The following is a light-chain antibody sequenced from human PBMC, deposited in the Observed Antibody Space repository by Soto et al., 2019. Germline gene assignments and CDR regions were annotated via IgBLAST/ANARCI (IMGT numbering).Light chain of an antibody. J-gene: IGLJ2*01. CDR2: EDN. CDR1: SGSIVSNY. Sequence: FMLTQPHSVSESPGKTVTISCTRSSGSIVSNYVQWYQQRPGSAPTIVIYEDNQRPSGVPDRFSGSIDSSSNSASLTISGLKTEDEADYYCQTYDTSNKIFGGGTKLTVL. CDR3: QTYDTSNKI. V-gene: IGLV6-57*04.